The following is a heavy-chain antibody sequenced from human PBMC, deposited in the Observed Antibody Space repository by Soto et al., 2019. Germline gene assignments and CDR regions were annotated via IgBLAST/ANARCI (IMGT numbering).Heavy chain of an antibody. D-gene: IGHD2-2*02. CDR1: GFSFSRYW. Sequence: PGGSLRLSCAASGFSFSRYWMNWVRQAPGKGLEWVANIKQDESEKYYVDSVKGRFTISRDNVKNSLYLQMNSLRAEDTAVYYCARDEGYCTSASCYTRLDYWGRGALVTVSS. V-gene: IGHV3-7*03. J-gene: IGHJ4*02. CDR2: IKQDESEK. CDR3: ARDEGYCTSASCYTRLDY.